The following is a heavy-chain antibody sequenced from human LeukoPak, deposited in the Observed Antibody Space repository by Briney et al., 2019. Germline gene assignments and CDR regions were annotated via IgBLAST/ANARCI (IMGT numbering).Heavy chain of an antibody. CDR2: IMPLYGTA. J-gene: IGHJ5*02. V-gene: IGHV1-69*05. D-gene: IGHD4-17*01. Sequence: SVKVSCKTSGGTFNNSAISWVRQAPGQGLEWLGGIMPLYGTAGYAQKFQGRVTITKDESTRTVYLELTSLTSDDTAVYYCARDVHGDYGSGWFDPWGQGTLVSVSS. CDR3: ARDVHGDYGSGWFDP. CDR1: GGTFNNSA.